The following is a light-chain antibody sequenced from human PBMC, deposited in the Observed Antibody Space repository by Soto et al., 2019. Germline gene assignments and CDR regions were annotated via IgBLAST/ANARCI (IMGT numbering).Light chain of an antibody. J-gene: IGLJ2*01. V-gene: IGLV2-14*01. CDR3: SSYTSINTRV. Sequence: QSALTQPASVSGSPGQSITISCTGTSSDVCGYNSVSWYQQHPGKAPQLMIYDVSYRPSGISSRFSGSKSGNTASLTISGLQAEDEADYYCSSYTSINTRVFGGGTQLTVL. CDR1: SSDVCGYNS. CDR2: DVS.